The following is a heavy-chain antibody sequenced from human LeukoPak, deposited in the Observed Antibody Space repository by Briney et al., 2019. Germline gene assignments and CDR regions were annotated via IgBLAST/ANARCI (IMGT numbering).Heavy chain of an antibody. CDR3: ARFLQAAAAHTFDY. Sequence: KSSGTLSLTCAVSGGSISSSNWWSWVRQPPGKGLEWIGEIYHSGSTNYNPSLKSRVTISVDKSKNQFSLKLSSVTAADTAVYYCARFLQAAAAHTFDYWGQGTVVTVSS. CDR1: GGSISSSNW. V-gene: IGHV4-4*02. J-gene: IGHJ4*02. D-gene: IGHD6-13*01. CDR2: IYHSGST.